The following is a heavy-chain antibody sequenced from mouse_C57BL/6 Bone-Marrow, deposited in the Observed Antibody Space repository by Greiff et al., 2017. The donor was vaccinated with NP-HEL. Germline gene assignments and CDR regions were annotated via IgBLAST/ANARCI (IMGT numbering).Heavy chain of an antibody. V-gene: IGHV6-3*01. D-gene: IGHD2-14*01. CDR2: IRLKSDNYAT. CDR1: GFTFSNYW. Sequence: EVKLMESGGGLVQPGGSMKLSCVASGFTFSNYWMNWVRQSPEKGLEWVAQIRLKSDNYATHYAESVKGRFTISRDDSKSSVYLQVNNLRAEDTGMYYCTQGRRAMDYWGQGTSVTVSS. CDR3: TQGRRAMDY. J-gene: IGHJ4*01.